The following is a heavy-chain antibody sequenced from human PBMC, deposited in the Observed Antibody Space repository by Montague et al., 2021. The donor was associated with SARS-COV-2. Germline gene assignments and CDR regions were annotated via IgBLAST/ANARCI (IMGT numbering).Heavy chain of an antibody. V-gene: IGHV6-1*01. CDR1: GDSVSSNSAT. J-gene: IGHJ6*02. CDR3: TSGREGNYNVMDV. Sequence: CAISGDSVSSNSATWNWVRQSPSRGLEWLGRTYYRSKWYNDYAVSVRGRVTINPDTSKNQFSLQLNSATPEDTAMYYCTSGREGNYNVMDVWGQGTTVTVSS. D-gene: IGHD1-1*01. CDR2: TYYRSKWYN.